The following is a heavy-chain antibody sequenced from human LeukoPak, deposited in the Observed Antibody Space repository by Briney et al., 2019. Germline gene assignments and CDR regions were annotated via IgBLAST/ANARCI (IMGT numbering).Heavy chain of an antibody. CDR3: ARDPGYSYGIDY. V-gene: IGHV3-30-3*01. CDR1: GFTFSSYA. J-gene: IGHJ4*02. D-gene: IGHD5-18*01. Sequence: GGSLRLSCAASGFTFSSYAMHWVRQAPGKGLEWVAVISYDGSNKYYADSVKGRFTISRDNSKNTLYLQMNSLRAEDTAVYYCARDPGYSYGIDYWGLGTLVTVPS. CDR2: ISYDGSNK.